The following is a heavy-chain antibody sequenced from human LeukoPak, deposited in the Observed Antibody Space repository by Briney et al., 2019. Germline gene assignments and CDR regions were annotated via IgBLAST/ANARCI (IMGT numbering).Heavy chain of an antibody. CDR3: ASTERCSTTCPLDY. D-gene: IGHD2-2*01. CDR2: INHSGST. V-gene: IGHV4-34*01. J-gene: IGHJ4*02. CDR1: GGSFRGYY. Sequence: AETLSLTCAVYGGSFRGYYWSWIRQPPGKGLEWIGEINHSGSTNYNPSLKSRVTISLDASMKKFSLKLNSVTAADTAVYYCASTERCSTTCPLDYWGQGTLVTVSS.